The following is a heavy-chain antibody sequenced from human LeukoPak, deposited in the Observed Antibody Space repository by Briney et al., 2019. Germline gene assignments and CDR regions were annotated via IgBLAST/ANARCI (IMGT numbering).Heavy chain of an antibody. Sequence: SVKVSCKASGGTFSSYAISWVRQAPGQGLEWMGRIIPILGIANYAQKFQGRVTITADKSTSTAYMELSSLRSEDTAVYYCAKRSYYYYGMDVWGQGTTVTVSS. CDR3: AKRSYYYYGMDV. CDR1: GGTFSSYA. V-gene: IGHV1-69*04. CDR2: IIPILGIA. J-gene: IGHJ6*02.